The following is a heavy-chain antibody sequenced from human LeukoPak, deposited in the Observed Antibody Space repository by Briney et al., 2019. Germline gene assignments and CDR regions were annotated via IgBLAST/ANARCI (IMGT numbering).Heavy chain of an antibody. CDR2: IYYSGST. Sequence: PSETLSLTCTVSGGSISSYYWSWIRQPPGKGLEWIGYIYYSGSTNYNPSLKSRVTISVDTSKNQFSLKLSSVTAADTAVYYCARNSYDYVWGSYRAWGQGTLVTVSS. CDR1: GGSISSYY. J-gene: IGHJ5*02. D-gene: IGHD3-16*02. CDR3: ARNSYDYVWGSYRA. V-gene: IGHV4-59*01.